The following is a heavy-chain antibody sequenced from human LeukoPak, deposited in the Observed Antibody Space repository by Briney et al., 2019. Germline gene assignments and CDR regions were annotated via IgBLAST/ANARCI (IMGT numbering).Heavy chain of an antibody. CDR2: VYYSGST. CDR1: GGSISSGDYY. CDR3: AGSSSWYVLTP. D-gene: IGHD6-13*01. V-gene: IGHV4-30-4*01. Sequence: PSETLSLTCTVSGGSISSGDYYWRWIRQPPGTGLEWIGYVYYSGSTYYNPSLKSRVTISVDTSKNQFSLKLSSVTAADTAVYYCAGSSSWYVLTPWGQGTLVTVSS. J-gene: IGHJ5*02.